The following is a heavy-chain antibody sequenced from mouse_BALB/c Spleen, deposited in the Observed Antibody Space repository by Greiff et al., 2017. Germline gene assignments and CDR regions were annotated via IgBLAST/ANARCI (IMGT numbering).Heavy chain of an antibody. CDR2: IYWDDDK. V-gene: IGHV8-12*01. D-gene: IGHD1-1*01. CDR1: GFSLSTSGMG. J-gene: IGHJ4*01. Sequence: QVTLKVSGPGILQPSQTLSLTCSFSGFSLSTSGMGVSWIRQPSGKGLEWLAHIYWDDDKRYNPSLKSRLTISKDTSRNQVFLKITSVDTADTATYYCARINYGSSYAMDYWGQGTSVTVSS. CDR3: ARINYGSSYAMDY.